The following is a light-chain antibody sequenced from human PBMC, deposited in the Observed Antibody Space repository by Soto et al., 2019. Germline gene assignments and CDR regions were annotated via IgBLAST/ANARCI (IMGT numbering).Light chain of an antibody. CDR1: SSDVGGYNY. CDR2: DVS. J-gene: IGLJ1*01. Sequence: QSALTQPASVSGSPGQSITISCTGTSSDVGGYNYVSWYQQHPGKAPKFMIYDVSNRPSGVSNRFSGSKSGNTASLTISGLQAEDDADYYCSSYTTSNTRQIVFGTGTNVTVL. CDR3: SSYTTSNTRQIV. V-gene: IGLV2-14*01.